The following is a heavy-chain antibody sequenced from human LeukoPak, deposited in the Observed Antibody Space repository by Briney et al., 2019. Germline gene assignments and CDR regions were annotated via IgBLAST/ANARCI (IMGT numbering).Heavy chain of an antibody. Sequence: GGSLRLSCAASGFTFDDYGMSWVRQAPGKGLEWVSGISGSGGSTYYADSVKGRFTISRDNSKNTLYLQMNSLRAEDTAVYYCAAPYYYGSGSYVFFDYWGQGTLVTVS. CDR1: GFTFDDYG. D-gene: IGHD3-10*01. V-gene: IGHV3-23*01. CDR2: ISGSGGST. J-gene: IGHJ4*02. CDR3: AAPYYYGSGSYVFFDY.